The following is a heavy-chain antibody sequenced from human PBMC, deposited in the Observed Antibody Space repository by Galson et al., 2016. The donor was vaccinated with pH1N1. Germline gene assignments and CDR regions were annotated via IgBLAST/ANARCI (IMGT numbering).Heavy chain of an antibody. J-gene: IGHJ6*02. Sequence: SVKVSCKASGYTFSNNGISWVRQAPGQGLEWMGWISAYDGNTEYAQKFQGRLTMTTDTSATTAHMQLRTLRSADTAVYYGAKSRVPIVTDYYYSHGMDVWGPGTSVSVSS. CDR2: ISAYDGNT. V-gene: IGHV1-18*01. CDR3: AKSRVPIVTDYYYSHGMDV. D-gene: IGHD2-21*01. CDR1: GYTFSNNG.